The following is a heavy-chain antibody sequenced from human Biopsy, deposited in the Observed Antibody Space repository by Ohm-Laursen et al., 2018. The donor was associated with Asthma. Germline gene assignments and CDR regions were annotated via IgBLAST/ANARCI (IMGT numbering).Heavy chain of an antibody. CDR1: GGSVTPTSHY. CDR3: ARRITIFGVVQKDHGMDA. J-gene: IGHJ6*02. Sequence: PGTLSLTCTVSGGSVTPTSHYWDWIRQAPGKGLEWIGYISYGGKTSYNPSLKNRVTISRDTSKNQFSLRLTSVTAADTAVYFCARRITIFGVVQKDHGMDAWGQGTTVIVSS. V-gene: IGHV4-39*01. CDR2: ISYGGKT. D-gene: IGHD3-3*01.